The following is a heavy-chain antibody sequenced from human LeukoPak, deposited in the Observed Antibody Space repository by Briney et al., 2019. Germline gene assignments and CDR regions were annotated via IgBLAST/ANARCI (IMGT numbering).Heavy chain of an antibody. V-gene: IGHV3-11*04. J-gene: IGHJ4*02. CDR1: GFTLSDYY. D-gene: IGHD2-15*01. CDR2: ISRSGDSI. CDR3: ARDYTYCSGSRCYDRFDY. Sequence: GGSLRLSCAASGFTLSDYYMSWIRQAPGKGLEWVSYISRSGDSIYYADSVKGRFTISRDSAKNSLYLQMNSLTAEDTAVYYCARDYTYCSGSRCYDRFDYWGQGIRVTVSS.